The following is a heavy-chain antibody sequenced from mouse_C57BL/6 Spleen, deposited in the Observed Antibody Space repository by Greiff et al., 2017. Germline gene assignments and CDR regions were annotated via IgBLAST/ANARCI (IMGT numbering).Heavy chain of an antibody. CDR2: IHPNSGST. CDR1: GFTFPRYW. V-gene: IGHV1-64*01. D-gene: IGHD5-5*01. J-gene: IGHJ2*01. CDR3: ANYRYYFDY. Sequence: QVQLQQPGAELVKPGASVKLSCQASGFTFPRYWMHWVKPRPGQGLEWIGMIHPNSGSTNYNEKFKSKATLTVDKSSSTAYMQLSSLTSEDSAVYYCANYRYYFDYWGQGTTLTVSS.